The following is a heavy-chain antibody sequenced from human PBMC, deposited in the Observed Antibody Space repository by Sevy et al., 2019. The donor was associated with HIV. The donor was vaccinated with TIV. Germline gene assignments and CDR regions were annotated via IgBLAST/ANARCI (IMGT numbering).Heavy chain of an antibody. CDR2: ISNDGSNK. D-gene: IGHD3-16*02. J-gene: IGHJ4*02. CDR3: ARASHMITFGGVIVVDGIDY. Sequence: GGSLRLSCAASGFTFSKIAIHWVRQAPGKGLERVSVISNDGSNKDYADSVKGRFTISRENSKNMWYLQLNSLRVEDTAVYYCARASHMITFGGVIVVDGIDYWGQGTLVTVSS. CDR1: GFTFSKIA. V-gene: IGHV3-30-3*01.